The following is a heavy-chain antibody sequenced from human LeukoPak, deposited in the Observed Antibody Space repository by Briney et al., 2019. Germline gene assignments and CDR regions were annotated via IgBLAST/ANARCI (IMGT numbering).Heavy chain of an antibody. CDR2: IGSSSTFI. CDR1: GFTFTSYT. J-gene: IGHJ4*02. V-gene: IGHV3-21*01. CDR3: AKAHPGFDY. Sequence: LGGSLRLSCAASGFTFTSYTMNWVRQAPGKGLEWVSSIGSSSTFIYYADSVKGRFTISRDNAKNSLFLQMNSLRAEDTAVYYCAKAHPGFDYWGQGTLVTVSS.